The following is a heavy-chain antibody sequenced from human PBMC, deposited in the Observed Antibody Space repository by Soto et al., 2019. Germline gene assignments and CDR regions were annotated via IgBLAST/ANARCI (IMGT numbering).Heavy chain of an antibody. J-gene: IGHJ6*02. CDR3: ARDQPYSSSWTGAYYYYYGMDV. D-gene: IGHD6-13*01. CDR2: INPNNGDT. CDR1: GYTFTGYY. Sequence: ASVKVSCKASGYTFTGYYMHWVRQAPGQGLEWMGWINPNNGDTNYAQKFQGRVTMTTDTSTSTAYMELRSLRSDDTAVYYCARDQPYSSSWTGAYYYYYGMDVWGQGTTVTVSS. V-gene: IGHV1-2*02.